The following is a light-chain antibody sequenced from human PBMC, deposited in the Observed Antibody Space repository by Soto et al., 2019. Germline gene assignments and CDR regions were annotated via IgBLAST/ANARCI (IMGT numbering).Light chain of an antibody. Sequence: EIVLTQSPGTLSLSPGERATLSCRASKSVSSSFLAWYQQKPGQAPRLLIYGASSRATGIPDRFSGSGSGTDFTLTISRLEPEDFAVYYCQQYDSSPWTFGQGNTVELK. J-gene: IGKJ1*01. V-gene: IGKV3-20*01. CDR2: GAS. CDR1: KSVSSSF. CDR3: QQYDSSPWT.